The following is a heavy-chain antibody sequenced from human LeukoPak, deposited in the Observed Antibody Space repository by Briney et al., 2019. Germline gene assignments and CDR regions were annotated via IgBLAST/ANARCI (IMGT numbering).Heavy chain of an antibody. CDR2: ISSSSSYV. Sequence: GGSLRLSCAASGFTFSSYSMNWVRQAPGKGLEWVSSISSSSSYVYYADSVKGRFTISRDNAKNSLYLQMNSLRAEDTAVYYCGRDLVVGWGVSSGYYYGSYYNYYGMDVWGQGTTVTASS. J-gene: IGHJ6*02. CDR3: GRDLVVGWGVSSGYYYGSYYNYYGMDV. V-gene: IGHV3-21*01. D-gene: IGHD3-22*01. CDR1: GFTFSSYS.